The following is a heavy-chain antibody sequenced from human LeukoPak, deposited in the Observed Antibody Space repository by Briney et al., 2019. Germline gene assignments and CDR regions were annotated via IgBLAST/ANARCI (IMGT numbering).Heavy chain of an antibody. CDR3: VRKGLRFDGFDI. V-gene: IGHV3-74*01. J-gene: IGHJ3*02. D-gene: IGHD3-10*01. CDR2: TDSDVSTT. CDR1: GFKFDDYG. Sequence: GGSLRLSCAASGFKFDDYGMSWVRQAPGKGLVWVSRTDSDVSTTSYADSVRGRFTISRDNAKNTLYLQMNSLRAEDTAVYYCVRKGLRFDGFDIWGQGTMVTVSS.